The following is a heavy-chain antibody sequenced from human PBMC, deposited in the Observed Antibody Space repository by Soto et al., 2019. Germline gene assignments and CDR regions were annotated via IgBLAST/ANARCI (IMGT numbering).Heavy chain of an antibody. V-gene: IGHV3-30-3*01. J-gene: IGHJ6*02. CDR1: RFTFSTYG. Sequence: QVQLVESGGGVVQPGRSLRLSCAASRFTFSTYGMHWVRQAPGKGLEWVAVISNDGSNKYYADSVKGRFSIYRDNSQNTLSLQMNRLTTEDTAVYYCARDGRGQWLATGSMDVWGQGTTVTVSS. CDR3: ARDGRGQWLATGSMDV. CDR2: ISNDGSNK. D-gene: IGHD6-19*01.